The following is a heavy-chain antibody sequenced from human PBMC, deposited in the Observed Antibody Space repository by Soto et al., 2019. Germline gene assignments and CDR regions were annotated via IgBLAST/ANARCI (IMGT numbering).Heavy chain of an antibody. CDR3: ARKYYDILTGYLGERTLYGMDV. V-gene: IGHV1-69*13. CDR2: IIPIFGTA. D-gene: IGHD3-9*01. CDR1: GGTFSSYA. Sequence: SVKVSCKASGGTFSSYAISWVRQAPGQGLEWMGGIIPIFGTANYAQKFQGRVTITADESTSTAYMELSSLRSEDTAVYYCARKYYDILTGYLGERTLYGMDVWGQGTTVTVSS. J-gene: IGHJ6*02.